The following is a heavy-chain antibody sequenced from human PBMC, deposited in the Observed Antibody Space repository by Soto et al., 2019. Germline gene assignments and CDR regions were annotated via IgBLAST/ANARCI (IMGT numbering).Heavy chain of an antibody. CDR3: ARVGRVRFLEWLNAPYYYYGMDV. V-gene: IGHV1-69*13. Sequence: SVKVSCKAPGGTFSSYAISWVRQAPGQGLEWMGGIIPIFGTANYAQKFQGRVTITADESTSTAYMELSSLRSEDTAVYYCARVGRVRFLEWLNAPYYYYGMDVWGQGTTVTVSS. CDR2: IIPIFGTA. CDR1: GGTFSSYA. D-gene: IGHD3-3*01. J-gene: IGHJ6*02.